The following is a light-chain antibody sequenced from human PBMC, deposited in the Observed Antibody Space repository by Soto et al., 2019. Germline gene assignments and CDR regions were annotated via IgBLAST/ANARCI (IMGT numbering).Light chain of an antibody. CDR2: AAS. CDR1: QGISSY. V-gene: IGKV1-8*01. Sequence: AIRMTQSPSSFSASTGDRVTITCRASQGISSYLAWYQQKPGKAPKLLIYAASTLQSGVPSRFSGSGSGTDFTLSVSGLQSEDFATYYCQQYYSYPPITFGPGTKVDIK. J-gene: IGKJ3*01. CDR3: QQYYSYPPIT.